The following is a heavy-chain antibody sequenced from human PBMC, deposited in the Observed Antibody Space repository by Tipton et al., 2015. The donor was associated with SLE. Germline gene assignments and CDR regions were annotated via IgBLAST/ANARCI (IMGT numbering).Heavy chain of an antibody. J-gene: IGHJ6*02. V-gene: IGHV3-23*01. CDR3: ARFEAVAGNYDYYYGMDV. D-gene: IGHD6-19*01. Sequence: SLRLSCATSGFTFSSYAMTWVRQAPGKGLEWVSAISGSGGSTYYADSVKGRFTISRDNSKNTLYLQMNSLRAEDTAVYYCARFEAVAGNYDYYYGMDVWGQGTTVTVSS. CDR1: GFTFSSYA. CDR2: ISGSGGST.